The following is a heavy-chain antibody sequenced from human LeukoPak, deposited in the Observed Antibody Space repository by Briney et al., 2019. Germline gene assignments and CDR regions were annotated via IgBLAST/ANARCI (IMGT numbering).Heavy chain of an antibody. CDR2: MYNSGTT. Sequence: PSETLSLTCTVSGASIRGSITSGTYYWNWIRQPAGKGLEWIGRMYNSGTTINYNPSLKSRVTISVDTPKNQFSLNVTSVTAADTAVYYCARSTNRVDSWGQGTLVTVSS. CDR3: ARSTNRVDS. J-gene: IGHJ4*02. D-gene: IGHD1-14*01. V-gene: IGHV4-61*02. CDR1: GASIRGSITSGTYY.